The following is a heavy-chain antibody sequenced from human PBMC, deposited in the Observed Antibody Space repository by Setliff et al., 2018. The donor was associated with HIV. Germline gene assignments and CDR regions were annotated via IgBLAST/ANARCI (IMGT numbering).Heavy chain of an antibody. CDR3: AARNSGNPTRHFDY. CDR2: IYHSGST. V-gene: IGHV4-38-2*01. J-gene: IGHJ4*02. Sequence: SETLSLTCALSGYSISNGYYWGWIRQPSGKGLEWIGSIYHSGSTFYNPSLRIRVTISVDTSQDQFSLRLTSVTAADTAVYYCAARNSGNPTRHFDYWGQGTLVTVS. D-gene: IGHD3-10*01. CDR1: GYSISNGYY.